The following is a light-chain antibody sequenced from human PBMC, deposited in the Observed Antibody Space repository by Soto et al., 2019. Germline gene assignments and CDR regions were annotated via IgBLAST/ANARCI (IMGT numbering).Light chain of an antibody. V-gene: IGLV2-14*01. Sequence: QPALTQPASVSGSPGQSITISCTGTSSDVGGYNYVSWYQQYPGKAPKLMIYEVSNRPSGVSNRFSGSKSGNTASLTISGLQAEDEADYYCISYTTSSTWVFGGGTKLTVL. CDR2: EVS. CDR3: ISYTTSSTWV. CDR1: SSDVGGYNY. J-gene: IGLJ3*02.